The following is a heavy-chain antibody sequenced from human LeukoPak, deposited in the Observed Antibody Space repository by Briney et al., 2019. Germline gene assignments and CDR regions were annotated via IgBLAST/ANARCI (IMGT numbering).Heavy chain of an antibody. D-gene: IGHD3-10*01. V-gene: IGHV3-30*18. CDR3: AKVSQWFGELSCPDY. Sequence: GGSLRLSCAASGFTFSSYGMHWVRQAPGKGLEWVAVISYGGSNKYYADSVKGRFTISRDNSKNTLYPQMNSLRAEDTAVYYCAKVSQWFGELSCPDYWGQGTLVTVSS. J-gene: IGHJ4*02. CDR2: ISYGGSNK. CDR1: GFTFSSYG.